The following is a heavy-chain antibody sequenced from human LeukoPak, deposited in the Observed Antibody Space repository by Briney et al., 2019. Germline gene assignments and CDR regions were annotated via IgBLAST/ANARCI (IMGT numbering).Heavy chain of an antibody. D-gene: IGHD6-13*01. V-gene: IGHV5-51*01. J-gene: IGHJ1*01. Sequence: GESLKISCKGSGYSFTSYWIGWVRQMPGKGLEWMGIIYPGDSDTRYSPSFQGQVTISADKSISTAYLQWSSLKASDTAMYYCAKVRTSYSSWSPLQHWGQGTLVTVSS. CDR3: AKVRTSYSSWSPLQH. CDR1: GYSFTSYW. CDR2: IYPGDSDT.